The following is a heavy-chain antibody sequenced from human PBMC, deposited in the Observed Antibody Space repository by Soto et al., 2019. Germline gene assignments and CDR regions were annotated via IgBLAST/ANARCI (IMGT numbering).Heavy chain of an antibody. CDR3: ARVDTYDYYYAMDV. Sequence: GGSLRLSFAASGFTVTSNYMNWVRQPPGKGLEWVSIIYSSGATYYADSVKGRFTISRDKSKNTLYLQMRNLRAEDTAIYYCARVDTYDYYYAMDVWGQGTTVTVSS. J-gene: IGHJ6*02. CDR1: GFTVTSNY. D-gene: IGHD5-18*01. CDR2: IYSSGAT. V-gene: IGHV3-53*01.